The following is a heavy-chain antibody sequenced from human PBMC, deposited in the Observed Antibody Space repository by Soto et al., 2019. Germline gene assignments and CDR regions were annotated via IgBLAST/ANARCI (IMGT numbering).Heavy chain of an antibody. CDR3: ARDFYYDKSGNYNDCFDY. CDR2: VGGHNENA. Sequence: QAQLVQSGGEVKNPGASVKVSCKASGYTFTNSGINYGISWVRQAPGQGLEWMGWVGGHNENAKYAQKVQGRVTMTTETSTSTAFMELRSPRSDDTGVYYCARDFYYDKSGNYNDCFDYWGQGTLVIVSS. J-gene: IGHJ4*02. V-gene: IGHV1-18*01. CDR1: GYTFTNSGINYG. D-gene: IGHD3-22*01.